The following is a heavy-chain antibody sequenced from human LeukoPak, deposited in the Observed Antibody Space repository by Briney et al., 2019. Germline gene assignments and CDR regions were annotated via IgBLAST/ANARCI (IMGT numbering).Heavy chain of an antibody. D-gene: IGHD3-22*01. Sequence: GGSLRLSCAASGFTFSSYAMSWVRQAPGKGLEWVSAISGSGGSTYYADSVKGRFTISRDNAKNTLYLQMNSLRAEDTAVYYCSRSLADYFDSSGYFAYWGQGTLVTVSS. CDR2: ISGSGGST. CDR1: GFTFSSYA. V-gene: IGHV3-23*01. J-gene: IGHJ4*02. CDR3: SRSLADYFDSSGYFAY.